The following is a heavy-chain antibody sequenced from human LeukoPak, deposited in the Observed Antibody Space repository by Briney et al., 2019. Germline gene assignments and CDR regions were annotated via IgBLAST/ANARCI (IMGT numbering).Heavy chain of an antibody. CDR3: AKDRSVTMVRGVISP. V-gene: IGHV3-74*01. Sequence: GGSLRLSCAASGFIFSSYWMHWVRHAPGKGLVWVSRINSEGSSTSYAGPVKGRFTFSTDNAKNTLYLQLNSLRAEDTAVYYCAKDRSVTMVRGVISPWGPGTLVTVSS. D-gene: IGHD3-10*01. CDR2: INSEGSST. CDR1: GFIFSSYW. J-gene: IGHJ5*02.